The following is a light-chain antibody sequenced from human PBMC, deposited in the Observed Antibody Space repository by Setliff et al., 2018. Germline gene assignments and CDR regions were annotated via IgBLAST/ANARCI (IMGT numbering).Light chain of an antibody. J-gene: IGLJ1*01. CDR2: EVS. Sequence: QSALTQPASVSGSPGQSITISCAGTSSDVGAYSHVSWYQQYPGKAPKLMISEVSNRPSGVSYRFSGSKSGNTASLTISGIQAEDEADYYCMSYTTIRTEVFGTGTKGTVL. V-gene: IGLV2-14*01. CDR3: MSYTTIRTEV. CDR1: SSDVGAYSH.